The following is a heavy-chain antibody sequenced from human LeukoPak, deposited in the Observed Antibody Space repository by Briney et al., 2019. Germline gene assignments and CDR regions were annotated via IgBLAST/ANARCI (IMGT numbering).Heavy chain of an antibody. J-gene: IGHJ4*02. CDR2: ISGSGGST. V-gene: IGHV3-23*01. D-gene: IGHD6-19*01. CDR3: AKSMYSSGWYSV. Sequence: SGGSLRLSCAVSGFTFSSYAMSWVRQAPGKGLEWVSAISGSGGSTYYADSVKGRFTISRDNSKNTLYLQMNSLRAEDTAVYYCAKSMYSSGWYSVWGQGTLVTVSS. CDR1: GFTFSSYA.